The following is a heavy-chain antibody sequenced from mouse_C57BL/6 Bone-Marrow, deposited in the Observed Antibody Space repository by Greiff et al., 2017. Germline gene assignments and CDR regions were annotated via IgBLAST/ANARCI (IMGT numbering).Heavy chain of an antibody. Sequence: VQLQQPGAELVMPGASVKLSCKASGYTFTSYWMHWVKQRPGQGLEWIGEIDPSDSYTNYNQQFKGKSTLTVDKSSSTAYMQLSSLTSEDSAVYYCARGNMDYWGQGTSVTVSS. CDR1: GYTFTSYW. V-gene: IGHV1-69*01. J-gene: IGHJ4*01. CDR2: IDPSDSYT. CDR3: ARGNMDY.